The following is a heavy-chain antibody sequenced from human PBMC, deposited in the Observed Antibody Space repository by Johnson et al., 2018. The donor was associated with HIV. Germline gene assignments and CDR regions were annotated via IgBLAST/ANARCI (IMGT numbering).Heavy chain of an antibody. Sequence: QMQLVESGGGVVQPGRSLRLSCAASGFTFSSYAMHWVRQAPGKGLEWVAVISYDGNNKYYADSVKGRFTISRDNSKNTLYLQMNILRAEDTAVYYCAKEGRAAAGTRNAFDIWGQGTMVTVSS. CDR1: GFTFSSYA. J-gene: IGHJ3*02. D-gene: IGHD6-13*01. CDR3: AKEGRAAAGTRNAFDI. V-gene: IGHV3-30*04. CDR2: ISYDGNNK.